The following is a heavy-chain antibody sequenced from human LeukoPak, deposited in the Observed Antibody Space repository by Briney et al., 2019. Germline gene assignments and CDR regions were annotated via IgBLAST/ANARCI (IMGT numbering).Heavy chain of an antibody. CDR1: GFTVSSNY. D-gene: IGHD2-15*01. J-gene: IGHJ4*02. Sequence: GGSLRLSCAASGFTVSSNYMNWVRQAPGKGLEWVANIKQDGSEKYYVDSVKGRFTISRDNAKNSLYLQMNSLRAEDTAVYYCARDWGLLGVSSDYWGQGTLVTVSS. CDR2: IKQDGSEK. CDR3: ARDWGLLGVSSDY. V-gene: IGHV3-7*03.